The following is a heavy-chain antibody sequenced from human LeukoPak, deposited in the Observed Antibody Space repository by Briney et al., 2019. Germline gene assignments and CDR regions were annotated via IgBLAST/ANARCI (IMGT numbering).Heavy chain of an antibody. D-gene: IGHD1-1*01. CDR3: TRGYSPSIRTTGNDY. CDR1: GYTFISHD. V-gene: IGHV1-8*01. Sequence: ASVKVSCKASGYTFISHDINWVRQAAGQGLEWMGWMNPNSGNSGYAQNFQGRVIMTRDTSISTAYMELHSLRSEDTAVYYCTRGYSPSIRTTGNDYWGQGTLVTVSS. CDR2: MNPNSGNS. J-gene: IGHJ4*02.